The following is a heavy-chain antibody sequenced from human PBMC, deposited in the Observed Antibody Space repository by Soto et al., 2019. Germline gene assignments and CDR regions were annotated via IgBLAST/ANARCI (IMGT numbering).Heavy chain of an antibody. J-gene: IGHJ6*02. V-gene: IGHV3-33*01. CDR2: IWYDGSKT. Sequence: QVQLVESGGGVVQPGSSLRLSCAASGFTFKNYGMHWVRQAPGKGLEWVAVIWYDGSKTYYADSVKGRFTVSRDDSKNTLYLQMNSLSVEYTAVYFCERDQQSNRLDVWCQGTTVTASS. CDR3: ERDQQSNRLDV. CDR1: GFTFKNYG. D-gene: IGHD6-13*01.